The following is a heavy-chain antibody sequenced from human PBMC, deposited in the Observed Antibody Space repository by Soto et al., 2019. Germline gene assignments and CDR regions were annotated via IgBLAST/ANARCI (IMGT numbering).Heavy chain of an antibody. V-gene: IGHV3-23*01. J-gene: IGHJ6*02. CDR3: ARSGYYDSSGYYPYYYYYGMDV. D-gene: IGHD3-22*01. CDR2: ISGSGGST. Sequence: GGSLRLSCAASGFTFSSYAMSWVRQAPGKGLEWVSAISGSGGSTYYADSVKGRFTISRDNSKNTLYLQMNSLRAEDTAVYYCARSGYYDSSGYYPYYYYYGMDVWGQGTTVTVSS. CDR1: GFTFSSYA.